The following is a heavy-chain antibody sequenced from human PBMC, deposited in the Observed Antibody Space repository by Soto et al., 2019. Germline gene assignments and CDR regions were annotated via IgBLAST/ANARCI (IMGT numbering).Heavy chain of an antibody. D-gene: IGHD5-18*01. CDR3: VRDQSPGYSYGSAIDY. CDR2: INAGNGNT. J-gene: IGHJ4*02. CDR1: GYTFTSYA. Sequence: ASVKVSCKASGYTFTSYAMHWVRQAPGQRLEWMGWINAGNGNTKYSQKFQGRVTITRDTSASTAYMELSSLRSEDTAVYYCVRDQSPGYSYGSAIDYWGQGTLVSVSS. V-gene: IGHV1-3*01.